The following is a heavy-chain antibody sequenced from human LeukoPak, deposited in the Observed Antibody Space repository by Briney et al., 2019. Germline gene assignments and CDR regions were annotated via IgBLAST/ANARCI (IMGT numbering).Heavy chain of an antibody. CDR1: GFTFSDYD. J-gene: IGHJ4*02. V-gene: IGHV3-11*05. D-gene: IGHD1-1*01. CDR2: ISSSSSYT. CDR3: AREWATGITFDY. Sequence: GGSLRLSCAASGFTFSDYDMSWIRQAPGKGLEWVSYISSSSSYTNYADSVKGRFTISRDNAKNSLYLQMNSLRAEDTAVYYCAREWATGITFDYWGQGTLVTVSS.